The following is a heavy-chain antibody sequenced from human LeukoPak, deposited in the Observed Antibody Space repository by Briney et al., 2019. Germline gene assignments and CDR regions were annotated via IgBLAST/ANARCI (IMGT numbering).Heavy chain of an antibody. CDR2: IKRDGSEK. J-gene: IGHJ3*02. D-gene: IGHD3-16*02. V-gene: IGHV3-7*01. CDR1: GFTFSSYW. Sequence: GGSLRLSCAASGFTFSSYWMSWVRQAPGKGLEWVANIKRDGSEKYYVDSVKGRFTISRDNAKNPLYLQMNSLRAEDTAVYYCARGYYDYVWGSYRYPDAFDIWGQGTMVTVSS. CDR3: ARGYYDYVWGSYRYPDAFDI.